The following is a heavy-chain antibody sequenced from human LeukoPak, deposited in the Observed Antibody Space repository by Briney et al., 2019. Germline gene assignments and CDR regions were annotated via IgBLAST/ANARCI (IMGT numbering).Heavy chain of an antibody. CDR2: IKKDGSEK. Sequence: GGSLRLSCAASGFTFSNYWMTWVRQAPGKGLEWVANIKKDGSEKNYVDSVKGRFTISRDNAKNSLYLQMNSLRAEDTAVYYCVLHRVIVPFDYWGQGTLVTVSS. CDR3: VLHRVIVPFDY. J-gene: IGHJ4*02. CDR1: GFTFSNYW. V-gene: IGHV3-7*01. D-gene: IGHD3-22*01.